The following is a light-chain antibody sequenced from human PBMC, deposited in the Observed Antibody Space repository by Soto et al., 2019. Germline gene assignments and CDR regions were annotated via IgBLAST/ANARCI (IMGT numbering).Light chain of an antibody. CDR1: QDISNY. Sequence: DIQMTQSPSSLSASVGDRVTITCQASQDISNYLNWYQQKPGKAPKFLVYDASNLESGVPSRFSGSGSGTDFTLTISCLQSEDFATYYCQQYYSYPRTFGGGTKVDI. CDR2: DAS. CDR3: QQYYSYPRT. V-gene: IGKV1-33*01. J-gene: IGKJ4*01.